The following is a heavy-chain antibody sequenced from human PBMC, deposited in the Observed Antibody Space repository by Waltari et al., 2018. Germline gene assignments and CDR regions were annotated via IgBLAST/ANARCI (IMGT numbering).Heavy chain of an antibody. CDR3: AKLPIVGATYWFDP. D-gene: IGHD1-26*01. CDR2: IIPIFGTA. Sequence: QVQLVQSGAEVKKPGSSVKVSCKASGGTFSSYAISWVLQAPGQGLEWMGGIIPIFGTANYAQKFQGRVTITTDESTSTAYMELSSLRSEDTAVYYCAKLPIVGATYWFDPWGQGTLVTVSS. V-gene: IGHV1-69*05. J-gene: IGHJ5*02. CDR1: GGTFSSYA.